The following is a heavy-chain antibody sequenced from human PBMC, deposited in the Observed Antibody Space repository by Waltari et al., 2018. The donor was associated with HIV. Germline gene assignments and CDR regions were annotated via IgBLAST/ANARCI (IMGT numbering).Heavy chain of an antibody. J-gene: IGHJ4*02. V-gene: IGHV3-7*01. CDR3: ATTHGSGDYDNDFDY. CDR1: GFTLSFYW. Sequence: GGWVQPGGSLTLTCETSGFTLSFYWLSWVRQAPGKGLEWVANINQAGTERHYVDSVRGRFTISRDNGKRSSFLQMNSLTVEDTAVYYCATTHGSGDYDNDFDYWGQGTLV. D-gene: IGHD3-10*01. CDR2: INQAGTER.